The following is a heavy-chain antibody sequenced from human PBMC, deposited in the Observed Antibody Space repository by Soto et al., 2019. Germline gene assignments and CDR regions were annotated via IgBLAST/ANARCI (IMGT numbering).Heavy chain of an antibody. CDR3: VGYSSSSRSHCDF. J-gene: IGHJ4*02. CDR1: GYIFTNFW. V-gene: IGHV5-51*01. Sequence: PGESLTISCKGSGYIFTNFWIAWVRQMSGKALEWMGMIYPGDSDTKYSPSFQGQVTISADKSINTAYLQWTSLKASDTAIYYWVGYSSSSRSHCDFWGQGKLVT. D-gene: IGHD6-6*01. CDR2: IYPGDSDT.